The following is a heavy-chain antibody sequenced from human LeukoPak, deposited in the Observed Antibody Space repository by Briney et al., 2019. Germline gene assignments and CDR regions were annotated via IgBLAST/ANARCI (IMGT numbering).Heavy chain of an antibody. Sequence: GASVKVSCKASGGTFSSYAISWVRQAPGQGLEWMGGIIPIFGTANYAQKFQGRVTITADKSTSTAYMELSSLRSEDTAVYYCARDSALLEMATIAPLDYWGQGTLVTVSP. J-gene: IGHJ4*02. CDR2: IIPIFGTA. CDR1: GGTFSSYA. V-gene: IGHV1-69*06. D-gene: IGHD5-24*01. CDR3: ARDSALLEMATIAPLDY.